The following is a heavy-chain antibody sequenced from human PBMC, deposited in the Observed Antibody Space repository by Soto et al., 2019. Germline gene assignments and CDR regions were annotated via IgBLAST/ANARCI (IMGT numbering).Heavy chain of an antibody. CDR2: ISPKSGGT. D-gene: IGHD3-9*01. CDR1: GYTFTGYY. CDR3: ARPPGYISDWYYFDL. Sequence: ASVKVSCKASGYTFTGYYMHWVLQAPGQGFEWMGRISPKSGGTNYAQKFEGRVTMTWDTSLKTAYMELSSLISEDTAVYYCARPPGYISDWYYFDLWGQGTLVTVSS. J-gene: IGHJ4*02. V-gene: IGHV1-2*02.